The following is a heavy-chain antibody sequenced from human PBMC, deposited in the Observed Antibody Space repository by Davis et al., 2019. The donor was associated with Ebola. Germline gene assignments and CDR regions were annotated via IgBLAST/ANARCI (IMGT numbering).Heavy chain of an antibody. CDR2: ISYHGSNE. CDR1: GFTFFTYA. D-gene: IGHD6-19*01. J-gene: IGHJ4*02. CDR3: ARDKAQWLVHSYCDY. V-gene: IGHV3-30-3*01. Sequence: GGSLRLSCAASGFTFFTYAMHWVRQAPGKGLEWVAIISYHGSNEYYADSVKGRFTISRDNSKNTLYLQMNSLRDEDTAVYYCARDKAQWLVHSYCDYWGQGTLVTVSS.